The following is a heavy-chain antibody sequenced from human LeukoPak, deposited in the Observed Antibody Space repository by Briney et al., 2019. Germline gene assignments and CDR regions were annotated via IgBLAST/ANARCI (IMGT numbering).Heavy chain of an antibody. Sequence: QTLSLTCAISGDSVPSSSATWNWIRQSPSRGLEWLGRTYYRSKWYNDYAVSVKGRITINPDTSKNQFSLQLNSVTPEDTAVYFCARGGDRPGRYYYYGMDVWGQGTTVTVSS. D-gene: IGHD3-16*01. CDR2: TYYRSKWYN. CDR3: ARGGDRPGRYYYYGMDV. CDR1: GDSVPSSSAT. J-gene: IGHJ6*02. V-gene: IGHV6-1*01.